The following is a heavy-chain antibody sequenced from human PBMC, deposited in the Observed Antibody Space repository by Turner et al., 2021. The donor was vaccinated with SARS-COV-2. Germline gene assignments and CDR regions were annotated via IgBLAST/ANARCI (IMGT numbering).Heavy chain of an antibody. Sequence: QLQLQESGPGLVQPSETLSLTSTVSGGSISSSSYYWGWIRQPPGKGREWIGSINYSGSTYYNPTLKSRVTISVDTSKNQFSLKLNSVTAADTAVYYCASPGGNSGWFFAYDIWGQGTMVTVSS. CDR1: GGSISSSSYY. V-gene: IGHV4-39*01. D-gene: IGHD6-19*01. CDR2: INYSGST. J-gene: IGHJ3*02. CDR3: ASPGGNSGWFFAYDI.